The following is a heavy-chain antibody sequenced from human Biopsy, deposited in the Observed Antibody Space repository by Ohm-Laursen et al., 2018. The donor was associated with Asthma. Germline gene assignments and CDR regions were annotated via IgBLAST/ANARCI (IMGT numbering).Heavy chain of an antibody. CDR1: GFSFDDYA. Sequence: SLRLSCAASGFSFDDYAMFWVRQAPGKGLEWVSGISWNSGTIGYADSVKGRFTISRDNAKNSLYLQMNSLREEDTAVYYCVRDGTDDAFDIWGQGTVVSVSS. J-gene: IGHJ3*02. V-gene: IGHV3-9*01. D-gene: IGHD1-1*01. CDR2: ISWNSGTI. CDR3: VRDGTDDAFDI.